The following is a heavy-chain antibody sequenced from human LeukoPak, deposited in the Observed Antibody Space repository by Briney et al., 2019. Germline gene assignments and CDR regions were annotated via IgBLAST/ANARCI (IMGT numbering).Heavy chain of an antibody. CDR3: AKDLLLNYARFDP. Sequence: TGGSLRLSCAASGFTFSNYAMSWVRQAPGKGLEWVSAISVSGTNTYYADFVKGRFTVSRDNSKNTLYLQMNSLRAEDTAVYYCAKDLLLNYARFDPWGQGTLVTVSS. CDR1: GFTFSNYA. J-gene: IGHJ5*02. D-gene: IGHD2-15*01. V-gene: IGHV3-23*01. CDR2: ISVSGTNT.